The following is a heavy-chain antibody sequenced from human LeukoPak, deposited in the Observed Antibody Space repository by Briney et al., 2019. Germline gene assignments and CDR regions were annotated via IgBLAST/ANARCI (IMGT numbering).Heavy chain of an antibody. CDR3: AGSQDIIAVPAALPVR. CDR2: IYYSGST. CDR1: GGSISSGGYY. J-gene: IGHJ4*02. Sequence: PSETLSLTCTVSGGSISSGGYYWSWIRQHPGKGLEWIGYIYYSGSTYYNPSLKSRVTISVDTSKNQFSLNLSSVTAADTAVYYCAGSQDIIAVPAALPVRWGQGTLVTVSS. D-gene: IGHD2-2*01. V-gene: IGHV4-31*03.